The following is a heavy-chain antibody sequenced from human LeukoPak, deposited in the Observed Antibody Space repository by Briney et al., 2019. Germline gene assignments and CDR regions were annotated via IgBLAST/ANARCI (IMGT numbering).Heavy chain of an antibody. J-gene: IGHJ5*02. CDR1: GFTFSSYS. CDR2: ISSSSSTI. V-gene: IGHV3-48*02. CDR3: ARDAPGALHLGWFAP. Sequence: GGSLRLSCAASGFTFSSYSMNWVRQAPGKGLEWVSYISSSSSTIYYADSVKGRFTISRDNAKNSLYLQMNSLRDEDTAVYYCARDAPGALHLGWFAPGGRGTLVTVSS. D-gene: IGHD3-10*01.